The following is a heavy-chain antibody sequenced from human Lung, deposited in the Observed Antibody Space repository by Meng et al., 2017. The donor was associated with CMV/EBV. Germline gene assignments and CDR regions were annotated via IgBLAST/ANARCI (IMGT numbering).Heavy chain of an antibody. D-gene: IGHD3-10*01. V-gene: IGHV1-2*02. CDR1: GYTFTGYN. CDR2: INPNTGDT. J-gene: IGHJ6*01. Sequence: ASXXVSXKASGYTFTGYNIHWVRQAPGQGLEWMGWINPNTGDTKYAQKFQGRVTLTRDTSISTAYMELSRLKSDGTAVFFCARLFHTSLGTNYYYGMDVWXQGTTVTVSS. CDR3: ARLFHTSLGTNYYYGMDV.